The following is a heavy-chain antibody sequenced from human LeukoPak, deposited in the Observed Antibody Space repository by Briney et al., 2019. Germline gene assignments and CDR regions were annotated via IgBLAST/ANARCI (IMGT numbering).Heavy chain of an antibody. CDR1: GFTFSDYG. Sequence: AGSLRLSCAASGFTFSDYGIHWVRLAPGKGLEWVGVTSSDGSNKFYADSVKGRFTVSRDNSKNTLYLQMNSLRAEDTAVYYCARDNDPDYSSSPGWFDLWGQGTLVTVSS. CDR3: ARDNDPDYSSSPGWFDL. D-gene: IGHD3-22*01. V-gene: IGHV3-30*06. CDR2: TSSDGSNK. J-gene: IGHJ5*02.